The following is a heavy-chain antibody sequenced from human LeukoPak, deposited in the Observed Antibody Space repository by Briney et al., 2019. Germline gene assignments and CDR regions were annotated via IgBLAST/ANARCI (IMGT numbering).Heavy chain of an antibody. J-gene: IGHJ4*02. CDR1: GFTFSSYS. V-gene: IGHV3-48*01. Sequence: GGSLRLSCAASGFTFSSYSMNWVRQAPGKGLEWVSYISSSSSTIYYADSVKGRFTISRDNAKNSLYLQVNSLRAEDTAVYYCARARIAARPDFDYWGQGTLVTVSS. CDR2: ISSSSSTI. CDR3: ARARIAARPDFDY. D-gene: IGHD6-6*01.